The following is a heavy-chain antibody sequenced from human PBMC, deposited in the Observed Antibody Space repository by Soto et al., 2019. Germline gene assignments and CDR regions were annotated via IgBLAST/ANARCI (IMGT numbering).Heavy chain of an antibody. CDR2: IIPVLGIT. CDR3: ARDPRSITGTTSSEDFQH. V-gene: IGHV1-69*01. J-gene: IGHJ1*01. Sequence: QAQLMQSGAEVKKPGSSVKVSCKASGGTFNGYAISWVRQAPGQGLEWMGGIIPVLGITNYAQKFQGRITIDADESTGTAYMDLRSLRSEDTAVYYCARDPRSITGTTSSEDFQHWGPGTLVSVSS. CDR1: GGTFNGYA. D-gene: IGHD1-20*01.